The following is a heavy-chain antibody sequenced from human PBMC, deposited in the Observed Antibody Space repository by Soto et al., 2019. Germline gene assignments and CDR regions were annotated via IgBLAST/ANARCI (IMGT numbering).Heavy chain of an antibody. CDR3: ARITMVRGVITQTYYFDS. CDR1: GGSITSAGYY. D-gene: IGHD3-10*01. CDR2: ISYSGST. V-gene: IGHV4-31*01. Sequence: SETLSLTCTVSGGSITSAGYYWSWIRQHPGKGLEWIGYISYSGSTYYNPSLKSQITISADTSKNQFSLKLSSVTAADTAVYYCARITMVRGVITQTYYFDSWGQGTLVTVSS. J-gene: IGHJ4*02.